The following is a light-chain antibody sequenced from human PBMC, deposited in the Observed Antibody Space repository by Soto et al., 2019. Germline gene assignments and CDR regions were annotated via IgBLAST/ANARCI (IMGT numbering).Light chain of an antibody. CDR1: QSLLHSDGYNY. V-gene: IGKV2-28*01. CDR2: SGS. Sequence: EIVLTQSSLSLPVTPGEPASISCRSSQSLLHSDGYNYLDWYLQKPGQSPQLLIYSGSHRASGVPDRFSGSGSGTDFTLKISRVEAEDVDIYYCMQALQTPVTFGGGTKVEI. J-gene: IGKJ4*01. CDR3: MQALQTPVT.